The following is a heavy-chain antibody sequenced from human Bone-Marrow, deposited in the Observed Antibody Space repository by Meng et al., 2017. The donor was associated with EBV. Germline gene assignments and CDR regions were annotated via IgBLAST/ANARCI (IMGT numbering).Heavy chain of an antibody. J-gene: IGHJ4*02. V-gene: IGHV4-30-2*01. CDR2: IYHSGST. CDR1: GGSISSGGYT. CDR3: ASSDCSSTSCYPRY. Sequence: LPLQESGSGLVKPSRSLSLTCAVSGGSISSGGYTWSWIRQPPGKGLEWIGYIYHSGSTYYNPSLKSRVTIAVDRSKNQFSLKLSSVTAADTAVYYCASSDCSSTSCYPRYWGQGTLVTVSS. D-gene: IGHD2-2*01.